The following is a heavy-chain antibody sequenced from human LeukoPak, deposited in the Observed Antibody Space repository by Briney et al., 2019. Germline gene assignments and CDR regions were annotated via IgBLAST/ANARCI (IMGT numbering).Heavy chain of an antibody. CDR1: GFTVSSNY. J-gene: IGHJ4*02. CDR3: ARDSRYYDFWSGYPPPDY. V-gene: IGHV3-53*01. Sequence: GGSLRLSCAASGFTVSSNYMSWVRQAPGKGLEWVSVIYSGGSTYYADSVKGRFTISRDNAKNSLYLQMNSLRAEDTAVYYCARDSRYYDFWSGYPPPDYWGQGTLVTVSS. CDR2: IYSGGST. D-gene: IGHD3-3*01.